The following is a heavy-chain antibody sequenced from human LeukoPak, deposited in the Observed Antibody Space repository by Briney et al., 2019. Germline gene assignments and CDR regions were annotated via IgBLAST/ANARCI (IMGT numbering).Heavy chain of an antibody. J-gene: IGHJ4*02. CDR2: ISSSGSTI. D-gene: IGHD3-10*01. CDR3: ARVGGRRGDY. V-gene: IGHV3-48*03. CDR1: GFTFSSYE. Sequence: GGSLRLSCAASGFTFSSYEMNWVRQAPGKGLEWVSYISSSGSTIYYRDSVKGRFTFSRDNAKTSLNLQMNSLRADDTAVYHCARVGGRRGDYWGQGTLVTVSS.